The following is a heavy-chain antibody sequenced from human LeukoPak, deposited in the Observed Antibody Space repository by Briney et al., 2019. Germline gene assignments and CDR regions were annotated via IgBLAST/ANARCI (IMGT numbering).Heavy chain of an antibody. CDR3: ARRARSSTSRFDP. CDR1: GYTFTGYY. Sequence: ASVKVSCKASGYTFTGYYMHWVRQAPGQGLEWMGWINPNSGGTNYAQKFQGRVTMTRDTSISTAYMELSRLRSDYTAVYYCARRARSSTSRFDPWGQGTLVTVSS. J-gene: IGHJ5*02. V-gene: IGHV1-2*02. D-gene: IGHD2-2*01. CDR2: INPNSGGT.